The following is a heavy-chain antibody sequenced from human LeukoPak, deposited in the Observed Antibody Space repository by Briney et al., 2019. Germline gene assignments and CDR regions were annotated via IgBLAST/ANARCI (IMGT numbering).Heavy chain of an antibody. CDR2: ISGSGGST. CDR1: GFTFSSYA. V-gene: IGHV3-23*01. CDR3: AKDRGDAANRYFDY. Sequence: GGSLRPSCVASGFTFSSYAMKWVRQAPGKGLEWVSGISGSGGSTYYADSVKGRFSISRDNSKNTVYLQMSSLRAEGTAIYYCAKDRGDAANRYFDYWGQGTLVTVSS. J-gene: IGHJ4*02. D-gene: IGHD4-17*01.